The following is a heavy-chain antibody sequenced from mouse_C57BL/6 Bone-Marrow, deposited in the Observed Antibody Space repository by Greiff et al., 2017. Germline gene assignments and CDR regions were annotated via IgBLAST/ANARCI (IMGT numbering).Heavy chain of an antibody. CDR1: GYTFTSYW. D-gene: IGHD1-1*02. Sequence: VQLQQPGAELVKPGASVKLSCKASGYTFTSYWMHWVKQRPGQGLEWIGMIHPNSGSTNYNEKFKSKATLTVDKSSSTAYMQLSSLTSEDSAVYYCARRWRHVGWYFDVWGTGTTVTVSS. V-gene: IGHV1-64*01. CDR2: IHPNSGST. CDR3: ARRWRHVGWYFDV. J-gene: IGHJ1*03.